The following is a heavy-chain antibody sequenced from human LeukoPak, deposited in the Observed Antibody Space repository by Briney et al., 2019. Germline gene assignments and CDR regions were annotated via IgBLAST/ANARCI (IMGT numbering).Heavy chain of an antibody. CDR1: GFTFSRDG. D-gene: IGHD1-26*01. V-gene: IGHV3-48*01. J-gene: IGHJ6*03. CDR3: ARDKKPLGSMDV. CDR2: ISSSTSTI. Sequence: PGGSLRLSCAASGFTFSRDGMNWVRQGPGKGLEWRSYISSSTSTINYADSVKGRFTISRDNAKNSLYLQMNSLRAEDTAVYFCARDKKPLGSMDVWGKGTTVTVSS.